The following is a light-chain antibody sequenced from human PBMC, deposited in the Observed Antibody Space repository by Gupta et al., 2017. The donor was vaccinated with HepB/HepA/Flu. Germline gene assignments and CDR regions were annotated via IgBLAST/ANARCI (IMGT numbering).Light chain of an antibody. CDR2: WAS. CDR3: QQEVSSPMT. Sequence: EIVMIQSPSSLAVSLGERATMNCTSSQSVFASSNKNNYLAWYQQKPGQPPNLIVDWASRRAYGVPDSFSGGGSGTNFTLTISGRQAEDVAVYYCQQEVSSPMTFGRGTKVDVK. V-gene: IGKV4-1*01. CDR1: QSVFASSNKNNY. J-gene: IGKJ4*01.